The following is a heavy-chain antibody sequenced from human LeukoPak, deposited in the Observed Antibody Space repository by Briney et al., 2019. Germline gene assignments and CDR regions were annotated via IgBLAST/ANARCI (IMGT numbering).Heavy chain of an antibody. CDR1: GYSFTTYY. D-gene: IGHD2-15*01. J-gene: IGHJ6*02. V-gene: IGHV1-46*01. Sequence: GASVKVSCKASGYSFTTYYIHWVRQAPGQGLEWMGIINPTGGNTNYEQKFEGRVTMTRDTSTSTVYMGLSSLRSEDTAVYYCARERYCSGGNCFVTYYYGMDVWGQGTTVTVSS. CDR2: INPTGGNT. CDR3: ARERYCSGGNCFVTYYYGMDV.